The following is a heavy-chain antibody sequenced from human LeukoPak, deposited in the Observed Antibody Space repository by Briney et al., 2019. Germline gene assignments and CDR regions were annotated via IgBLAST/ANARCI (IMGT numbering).Heavy chain of an antibody. CDR1: GGSISSYY. D-gene: IGHD6-13*01. CDR3: ASYYDSSSWYSYFDY. Sequence: SETLSLTCTVSGGSISSYYWGWVRQPPGKGLEWIGDIHHSGTTYYNPSLKSRVTVSVDTSKNQFSLKLSSVTAADTAVYYCASYYDSSSWYSYFDYWGQGTLVTVSS. V-gene: IGHV4-59*04. J-gene: IGHJ4*02. CDR2: IHHSGTT.